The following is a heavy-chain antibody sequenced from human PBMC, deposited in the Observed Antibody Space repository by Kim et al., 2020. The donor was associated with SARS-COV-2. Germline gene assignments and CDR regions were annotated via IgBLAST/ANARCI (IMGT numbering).Heavy chain of an antibody. J-gene: IGHJ6*03. CDR3: ARIYPSYFYFDV. V-gene: IGHV4-39*01. CDR2: IYSDGST. CDR1: GGSLSRSGAS. D-gene: IGHD3-9*01. Sequence: SETLSLTCTVSGGSLSRSGASWGLGWIRQPPEKGLEWIGNIYSDGSTFYNPSLKSRLTLSADTSKNEVPLRLSSVTAADTSVYFCARIYPSYFYFDVWG.